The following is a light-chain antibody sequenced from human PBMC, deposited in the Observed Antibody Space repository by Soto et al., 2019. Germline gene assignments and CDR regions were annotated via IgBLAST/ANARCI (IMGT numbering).Light chain of an antibody. J-gene: IGKJ2*01. V-gene: IGKV3-11*01. Sequence: EIVLTQSPATLSLSLGERATLSCRASQSVSNYLAWYQQKPGQAPRLLIYDASNRATGIPARFSGSGSGTDFTLTISSLEPEDFAVYYCHQRSNWPPYTFGQGTKLEI. CDR3: HQRSNWPPYT. CDR1: QSVSNY. CDR2: DAS.